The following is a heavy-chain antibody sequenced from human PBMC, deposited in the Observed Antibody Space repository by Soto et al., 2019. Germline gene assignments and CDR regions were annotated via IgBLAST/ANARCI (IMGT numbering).Heavy chain of an antibody. Sequence: GGSLRLSCAATGFTVRTNGMSWVRQAPGKGLEWVASFSSGSSDTHYADSLKGRFAISRDNSKNTLYLQMNSLRVEDTALYYCAGHGGYSYLGQGTLVTVSS. CDR2: FSSGSSDT. V-gene: IGHV3-23*01. CDR3: AGHGGYSY. CDR1: GFTVRTNG. D-gene: IGHD2-15*01. J-gene: IGHJ4*02.